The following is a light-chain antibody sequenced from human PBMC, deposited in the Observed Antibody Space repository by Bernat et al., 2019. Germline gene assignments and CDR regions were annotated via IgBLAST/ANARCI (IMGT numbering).Light chain of an antibody. J-gene: IGLJ3*02. Sequence: QSALTQPASVSGSLGQSITIACTGTSSDIGGSDSVSWYQHHPGKAPKLMIYDVNNRPSGVSDRFSGSKSGNTASLTISGLQAEDEADYYCSSYTASTTPLVFGGGTELTV. CDR3: SSYTASTTPLV. V-gene: IGLV2-14*03. CDR2: DVN. CDR1: SSDIGGSDS.